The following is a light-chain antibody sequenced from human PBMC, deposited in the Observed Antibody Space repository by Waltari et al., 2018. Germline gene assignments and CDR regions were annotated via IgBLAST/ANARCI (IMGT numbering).Light chain of an antibody. V-gene: IGKV3-15*01. Sequence: EVVLTQSPATLSVSLGERATLSGRASQSVISDLAWYQQTPGQAPRLIIHGASIRATGIPARFSGSGSGTEFTLTISSLQSEDSAVYYCQQYNKWPPGTFGQGTKVEIK. J-gene: IGKJ1*01. CDR3: QQYNKWPPGT. CDR1: QSVISD. CDR2: GAS.